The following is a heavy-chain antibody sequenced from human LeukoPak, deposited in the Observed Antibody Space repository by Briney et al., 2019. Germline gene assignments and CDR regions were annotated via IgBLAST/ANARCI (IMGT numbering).Heavy chain of an antibody. Sequence: GGSLRLSCVASGFTFSRYWMHWVRQAPGKGLVWVSRINSDGRSTNYADSVKGRFSISRDNAENTLYLQMNSLRVEDAAVYYCVRGADTGYSSDSWGQGTLVTVSS. J-gene: IGHJ4*02. D-gene: IGHD3-9*01. CDR3: VRGADTGYSSDS. CDR2: INSDGRST. CDR1: GFTFSRYW. V-gene: IGHV3-74*01.